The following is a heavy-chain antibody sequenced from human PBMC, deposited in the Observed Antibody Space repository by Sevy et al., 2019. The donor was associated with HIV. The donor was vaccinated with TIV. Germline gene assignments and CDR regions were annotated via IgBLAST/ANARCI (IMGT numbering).Heavy chain of an antibody. CDR3: ARGIVVVITTSIENFDY. CDR2: ISSSSSTI. J-gene: IGHJ4*02. Sequence: GGSLRLSCAASGFTFSSYSMNWVRQAPGKGLEWVSYISSSSSTIYYADSVKGRFTISRDNAKNSLYLQMNSLRDEDTAVYYCARGIVVVITTSIENFDYWGQGTWSPSPQ. V-gene: IGHV3-48*02. D-gene: IGHD3-22*01. CDR1: GFTFSSYS.